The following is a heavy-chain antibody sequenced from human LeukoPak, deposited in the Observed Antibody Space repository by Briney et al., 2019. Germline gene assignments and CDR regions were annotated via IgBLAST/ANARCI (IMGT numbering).Heavy chain of an antibody. D-gene: IGHD2-15*01. J-gene: IGHJ4*02. CDR1: GFTFTSYA. CDR2: ISGSGGSS. V-gene: IGHV3-23*01. Sequence: GGSLRLPCAASGFTFTSYAMSWVRQAPGKGLEWVSTISGSGGSSYYADSVKGRFTISRDNSKNTLYLQMNSLRAEDTAVYYCAKNRGYCSGGSCYGDYWGQGTLVTVSS. CDR3: AKNRGYCSGGSCYGDY.